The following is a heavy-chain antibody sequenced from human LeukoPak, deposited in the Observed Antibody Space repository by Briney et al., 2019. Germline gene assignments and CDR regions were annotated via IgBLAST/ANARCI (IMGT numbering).Heavy chain of an antibody. CDR3: AKLPYSSSTSCYSYYMDV. CDR2: IRYDGSNK. Sequence: GGSLRLSCAASGFTFSSYGMNWVRQAPGKGLEWVAFIRYDGSNKYYADSVKGRFTISRDNSKNTLYLQMNSLRAEDTAVYYCAKLPYSSSTSCYSYYMDVWGKGTTVTVSS. V-gene: IGHV3-30*02. CDR1: GFTFSSYG. J-gene: IGHJ6*03. D-gene: IGHD2-2*02.